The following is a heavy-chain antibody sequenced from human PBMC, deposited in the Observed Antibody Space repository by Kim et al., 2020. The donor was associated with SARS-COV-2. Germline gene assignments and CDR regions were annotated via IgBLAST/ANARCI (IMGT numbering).Heavy chain of an antibody. CDR1: GYSFTNYW. D-gene: IGHD1-1*01. CDR2: IYPDDSDT. V-gene: IGHV5-51*01. J-gene: IGHJ6*03. Sequence: GESLKISCQGSGYSFTNYWIGWVRQMPGNGLEWMGIIYPDDSDTRYSPSFEGQVTISADKSISPAYLQWSSLKASDTAVYYWARHPRIEHNNHWINYYYYMDVWGKGTTVTVSS. CDR3: ARHPRIEHNNHWINYYYYMDV.